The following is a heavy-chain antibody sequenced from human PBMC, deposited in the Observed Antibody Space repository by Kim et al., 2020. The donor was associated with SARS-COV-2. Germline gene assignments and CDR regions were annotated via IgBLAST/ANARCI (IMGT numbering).Heavy chain of an antibody. V-gene: IGHV3-74*01. CDR3: ARNHLISGSNAVAY. J-gene: IGHJ4*02. D-gene: IGHD1-26*01. Sequence: ADSVKCRFTISRDNAKSTVYLQMNSLRAEDTAVYYCARNHLISGSNAVAYWGQGTLVTVSS.